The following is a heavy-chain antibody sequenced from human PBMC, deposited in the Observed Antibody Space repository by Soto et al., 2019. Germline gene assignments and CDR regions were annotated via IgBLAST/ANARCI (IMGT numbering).Heavy chain of an antibody. CDR3: ARHDGFSRGWIFDY. V-gene: IGHV4-34*01. CDR2: INHSGST. D-gene: IGHD6-19*01. Sequence: TSETLSLTCAVYGGSFSGYYWTWIRQPPGTGLEWIGEINHSGSTNYNPSLKSRVTISVDTSNNQLSLKLRSVTAADTAVYYCARHDGFSRGWIFDYWGHGTLVT. J-gene: IGHJ4*01. CDR1: GGSFSGYY.